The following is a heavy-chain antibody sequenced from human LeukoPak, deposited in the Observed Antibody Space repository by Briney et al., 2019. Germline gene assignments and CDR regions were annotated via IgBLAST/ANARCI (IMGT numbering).Heavy chain of an antibody. J-gene: IGHJ2*01. D-gene: IGHD2-2*01. CDR3: ARCPAGPPYWYFDR. CDR2: IYYSGST. V-gene: IGHV4-61*05. CDR1: GGSISSSSYY. Sequence: SETLSLTCTVSGGSISSSSYYWGWIRQPPGKGLEWIGYIYYSGSTNYNPSLKSRVTISVDTSKSQFSLKLTSVTAADTAVYYCARCPAGPPYWYFDRWGRGTLVTVSS.